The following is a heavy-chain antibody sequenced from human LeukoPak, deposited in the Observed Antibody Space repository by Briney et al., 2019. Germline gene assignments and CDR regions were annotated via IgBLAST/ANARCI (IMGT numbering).Heavy chain of an antibody. V-gene: IGHV4-4*07. D-gene: IGHD1-14*01. Sequence: SETLSLTCTVSGGSISSYYWSWIRQPAGKGLEWIGRIYTSGSTNYNPSLKSRVTMSVDTSKNQFSLKLSSVTAADTAVYYCARDLPSSSPERYYYYYYMDVWGKGTTVTVSS. CDR3: ARDLPSSSPERYYYYYYMDV. CDR1: GGSISSYY. CDR2: IYTSGST. J-gene: IGHJ6*03.